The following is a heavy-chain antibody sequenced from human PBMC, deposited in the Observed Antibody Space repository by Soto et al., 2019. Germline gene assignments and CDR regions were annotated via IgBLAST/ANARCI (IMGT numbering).Heavy chain of an antibody. CDR1: GFSLSKYW. D-gene: IGHD3-16*01. Sequence: EVQLVESGGASVQPGGSLRLSCAASGFSLSKYWMHWVRQAPGKGLEWVSRVNGDGSSTTYADSVSGRFIISRDNAKNTVFKQMSSLRAYATARYYCARGGSTDFYGLLDLWGQGTQVIVSS. CDR3: ARGGSTDFYGLLDL. CDR2: VNGDGSST. J-gene: IGHJ4*02. V-gene: IGHV3-74*01.